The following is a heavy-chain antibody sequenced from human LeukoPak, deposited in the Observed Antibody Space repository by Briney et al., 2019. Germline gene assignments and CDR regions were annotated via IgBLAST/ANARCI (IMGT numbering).Heavy chain of an antibody. CDR2: IYYSGRT. CDR3: ARDPPRSYYDSSGYYYYGMDV. J-gene: IGHJ6*02. D-gene: IGHD3-22*01. Sequence: SETLSLTCTVSGGXISRGDYYWSWIRQPPGKGLEWIGYIYYSGRTYYNPSLKSRVTISVDTYKNQFSLKLSSVTAADTAVYYCARDPPRSYYDSSGYYYYGMDVWGQGTTVTVSS. CDR1: GGXISRGDYY. V-gene: IGHV4-30-4*01.